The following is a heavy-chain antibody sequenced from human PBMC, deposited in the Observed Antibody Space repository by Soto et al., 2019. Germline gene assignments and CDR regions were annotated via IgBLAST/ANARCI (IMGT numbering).Heavy chain of an antibody. Sequence: PGESLKISCKGSGYSFTSYWIGWVRQMPGKGLEWMGIIYPGDSDTRYSPSFQGQVTISADKSISTAYLQWSSLKASDTAMYYCARHNIGSGWYGGASTGPLKVYYYVMDVWGQGTTVTVSS. V-gene: IGHV5-51*01. J-gene: IGHJ6*02. D-gene: IGHD6-19*01. CDR1: GYSFTSYW. CDR3: ARHNIGSGWYGGASTGPLKVYYYVMDV. CDR2: IYPGDSDT.